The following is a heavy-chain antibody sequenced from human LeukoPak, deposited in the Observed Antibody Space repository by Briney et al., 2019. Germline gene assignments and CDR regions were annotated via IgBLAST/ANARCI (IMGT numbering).Heavy chain of an antibody. V-gene: IGHV3-48*01. D-gene: IGHD5-18*01. Sequence: GGSLRLSCAASGFTFSTYGMNWVRQAPGKGLEWVSYLSGSSSSIYYADSVKGRFTISRDNAKNSLYLQMNSLRAEDTAVYYCARDLRDTAMAPDYYYYGMDVWGQGTTVTVSS. CDR1: GFTFSTYG. CDR2: LSGSSSSI. J-gene: IGHJ6*02. CDR3: ARDLRDTAMAPDYYYYGMDV.